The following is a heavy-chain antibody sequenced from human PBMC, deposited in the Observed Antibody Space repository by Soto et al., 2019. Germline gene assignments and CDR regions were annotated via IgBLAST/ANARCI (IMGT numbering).Heavy chain of an antibody. CDR2: IRQDGSEI. Sequence: GGSLRLSCGASGFTFSNYWMTWVRQAPGKGLEWVANIRQDGSEIYYVDSVRGRFTISRDNAKSSLYLQMNSLRVDDTAVYFCARVRAYCSSGGCFPPDYWGPGTLVTVSS. CDR3: ARVRAYCSSGGCFPPDY. D-gene: IGHD2-15*01. CDR1: GFTFSNYW. V-gene: IGHV3-7*01. J-gene: IGHJ4*02.